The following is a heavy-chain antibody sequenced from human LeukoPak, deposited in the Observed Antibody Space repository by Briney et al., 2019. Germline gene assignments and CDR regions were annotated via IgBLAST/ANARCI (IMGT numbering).Heavy chain of an antibody. CDR1: GFTFSSYA. V-gene: IGHV3-30-3*01. J-gene: IGHJ4*02. CDR2: ISYDGSNK. D-gene: IGHD2-15*01. Sequence: GGSLRLSCAASGFTFSSYAMHWVRQAPGKGLEWVAVISYDGSNKYYADSVKGRFTISRDNSKNTLYLQMNSLRAEDTAVYYCAREKLEDLYYFDYWGQGTLVTVSS. CDR3: AREKLEDLYYFDY.